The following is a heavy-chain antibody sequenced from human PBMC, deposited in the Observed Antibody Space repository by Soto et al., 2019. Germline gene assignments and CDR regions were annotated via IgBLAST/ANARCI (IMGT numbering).Heavy chain of an antibody. J-gene: IGHJ4*02. D-gene: IGHD6-19*01. CDR3: ARQVEDRTVADTGSFDY. Sequence: SETMCVRWSAAGGSLGGTGDCWVWVRPPPGKGLEWIGSFYYTGHTYYNPSLKSRVTISVDTSENQFSLKLSSVTAADTAMYYCARQVEDRTVADTGSFDYWGQGTLVTVSS. V-gene: IGHV4-39*01. CDR1: GGSLGGTGDC. CDR2: FYYTGHT.